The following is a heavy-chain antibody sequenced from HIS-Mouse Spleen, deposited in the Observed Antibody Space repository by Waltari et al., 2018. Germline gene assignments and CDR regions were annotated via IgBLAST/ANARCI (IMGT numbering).Heavy chain of an antibody. D-gene: IGHD6-13*01. Sequence: EVQLVESGGGLVKPGGSLRLSCAASGFTFSSYSMNWVRQAPGKGLEWVSSISMSSSYIYYADSVKGRFTISRDNAKNSLYLQMNSLRAEDTAVYYCARSPGIAAAGTDYWGQGTLVTVSS. V-gene: IGHV3-21*01. J-gene: IGHJ4*02. CDR3: ARSPGIAAAGTDY. CDR2: ISMSSSYI. CDR1: GFTFSSYS.